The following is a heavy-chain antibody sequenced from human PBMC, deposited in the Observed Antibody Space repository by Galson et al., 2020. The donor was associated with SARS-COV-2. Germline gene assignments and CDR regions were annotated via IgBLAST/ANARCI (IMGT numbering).Heavy chain of an antibody. D-gene: IGHD3-16*02. CDR2: ISYDGSNK. J-gene: IGHJ4*02. Sequence: GESLKTSCAASGFTFSSYAMHWLRQAPGKGLERVAVISYDGSNKYYAYSVKGRFTISRDNSKNTLYLQMNSLRAEDTAVYYCDKELSLYGLDYWGQGTLVTVSS. V-gene: IGHV3-30*04. CDR1: GFTFSSYA. CDR3: DKELSLYGLDY.